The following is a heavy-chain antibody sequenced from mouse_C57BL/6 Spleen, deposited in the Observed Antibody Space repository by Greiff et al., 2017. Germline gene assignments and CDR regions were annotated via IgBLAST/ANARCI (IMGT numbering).Heavy chain of an antibody. Sequence: VQLKESGPELVKPGASVKISCKASGYAFSSSWMNWVKQRPGKGLEWIGRIYSGDGDTNYNGKFKGKATLTADKSSSTAYMQLSSLTSEDSAVYFCARGFTTVVDYWGQGTTLTVSS. CDR3: ARGFTTVVDY. D-gene: IGHD1-1*01. V-gene: IGHV1-82*01. CDR1: GYAFSSSW. CDR2: IYSGDGDT. J-gene: IGHJ2*01.